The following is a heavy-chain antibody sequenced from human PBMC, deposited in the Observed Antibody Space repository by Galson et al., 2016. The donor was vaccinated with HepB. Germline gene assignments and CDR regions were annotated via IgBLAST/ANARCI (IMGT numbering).Heavy chain of an antibody. D-gene: IGHD3-22*01. CDR1: GYNFLSYD. V-gene: IGHV1-8*01. Sequence: SVKVSCKASGYNFLSYDIIWVRQATGQGLEWMGWMNPNSGKKGYEQKLQGRVTMTRNTSISTAYMELSSLRAEDTAVYYCARDIALTYYAESSAYLHKYAMDVWGQGTTVTVSS. CDR2: MNPNSGKK. J-gene: IGHJ6*02. CDR3: ARDIALTYYAESSAYLHKYAMDV.